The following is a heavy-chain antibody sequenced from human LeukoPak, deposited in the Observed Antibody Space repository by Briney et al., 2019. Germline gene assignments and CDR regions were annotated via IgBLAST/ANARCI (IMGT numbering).Heavy chain of an antibody. CDR3: ARLHYYGSGSYYNAIDY. D-gene: IGHD3-10*01. Sequence: GEPLQISCKGSGYRFTSYWIGWGRQMPGKGLEWMGIIYPGDSETRYSPSFQGQVTISADKAISTAYLQWSSLKASDTAMYYCARLHYYGSGSYYNAIDYWGQGTLVTVSS. CDR2: IYPGDSET. J-gene: IGHJ4*02. CDR1: GYRFTSYW. V-gene: IGHV5-51*01.